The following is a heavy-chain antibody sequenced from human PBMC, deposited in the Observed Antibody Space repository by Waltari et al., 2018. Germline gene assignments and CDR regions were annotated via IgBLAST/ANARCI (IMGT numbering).Heavy chain of an antibody. J-gene: IGHJ3*02. Sequence: QVQLQQWGAGLLKPSETLSLTCAVYGGSFSGYYWSWIRQPPGKGLEWIGEINHSGSTNYNPSLKSRVTISVDTSKNQFSLKLSSVTAADTAVYHCARSGLDYDRDLLGAFDIWGQGTMVTVSS. CDR3: ARSGLDYDRDLLGAFDI. CDR2: INHSGST. V-gene: IGHV4-34*01. CDR1: GGSFSGYY. D-gene: IGHD3-22*01.